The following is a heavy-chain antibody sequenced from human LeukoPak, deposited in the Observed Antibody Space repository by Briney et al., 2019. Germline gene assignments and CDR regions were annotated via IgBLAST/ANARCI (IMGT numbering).Heavy chain of an antibody. V-gene: IGHV3-13*01. CDR1: GFTFDNND. Sequence: PGGSLRLSCEVSGFTFDNNDMHWVRQSTGKGLEWVSAIGSAGYTYYAESVRGRFTITRDTAKQSLYLQMNSLRVEDTAVYHCVRQPDSARYGFDYWGRGTQVTVFS. D-gene: IGHD1-20*01. J-gene: IGHJ4*02. CDR2: IGSAGYT. CDR3: VRQPDSARYGFDY.